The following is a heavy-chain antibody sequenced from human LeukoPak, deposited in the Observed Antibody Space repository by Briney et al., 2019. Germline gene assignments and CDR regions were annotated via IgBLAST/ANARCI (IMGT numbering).Heavy chain of an antibody. CDR1: GGSISSYY. Sequence: WETLSLTCTVSGGSISSYYWSWIRQPPGKGLEWIGYIYYSGSTNYNPSLKSRVTISVDTSKNQFSLELSSVTAADTAVYYCARHSIDYGEDYWGQGTPATVSS. D-gene: IGHD4/OR15-4a*01. CDR2: IYYSGST. V-gene: IGHV4-59*08. CDR3: ARHSIDYGEDY. J-gene: IGHJ4*02.